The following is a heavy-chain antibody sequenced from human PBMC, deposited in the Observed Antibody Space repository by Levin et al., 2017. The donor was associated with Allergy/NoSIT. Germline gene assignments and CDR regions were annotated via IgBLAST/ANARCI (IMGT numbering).Heavy chain of an antibody. CDR2: VSGDGLLT. V-gene: IGHV3-23*01. CDR3: AKTGGYISAGFDA. Sequence: GGSLRLSCAASGFTISDYAMAWVRQAPGKGLDWVSGVSGDGLLTYYVDSVKGRFTISRDKSKNTLYLQMSSLRTEDTAFYSCAKTGGYISAGFDAWGQGTLVTVAS. CDR1: GFTISDYA. D-gene: IGHD5-18*01. J-gene: IGHJ4*02.